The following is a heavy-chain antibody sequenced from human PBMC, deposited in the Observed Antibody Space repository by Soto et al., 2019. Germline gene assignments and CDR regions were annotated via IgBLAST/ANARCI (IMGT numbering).Heavy chain of an antibody. CDR2: ITYEGSNK. D-gene: IGHD1-1*01. CDR3: AKARGANNWANYYGLDV. J-gene: IGHJ6*02. CDR1: GFIFANYG. V-gene: IGHV3-30*18. Sequence: ALRLSCAASGFIFANYGMHWVRQAPGKGLEWVALITYEGSNKYYADAVKGRFTISRDNAKNMVSLQMGSLRAEDTAVYYCAKARGANNWANYYGLDVWGQGTTVTVSS.